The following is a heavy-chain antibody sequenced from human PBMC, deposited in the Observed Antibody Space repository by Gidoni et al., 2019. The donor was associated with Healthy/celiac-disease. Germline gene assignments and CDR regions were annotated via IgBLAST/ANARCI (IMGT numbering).Heavy chain of an antibody. CDR3: AKYLAGSHFDS. CDR1: GFSFSPTGVG. CDR2: IYWDDGK. D-gene: IGHD2-2*02. V-gene: IGHV2-5*02. Sequence: QITLTESGPTLVNPTQTLTLTCTFSGFSFSPTGVGVGGIRQPPGKAREWLALIYWDDGKRCSPSLKSRLSITKDTSKNQVGLTMTNVDPVDTATYYCAKYLAGSHFDSWGQGTLVTVSS. J-gene: IGHJ4*02.